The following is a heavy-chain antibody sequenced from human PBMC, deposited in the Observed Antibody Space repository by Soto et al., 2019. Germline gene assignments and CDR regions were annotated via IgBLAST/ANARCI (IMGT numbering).Heavy chain of an antibody. CDR3: ARDCSGGSCPRDF. D-gene: IGHD2-15*01. Sequence: QVQLQESGPGLVKPSATLSLTCTVSGVSIRSYYWRWIRQSAGKGLEWIGRIYIGGITDYNPSLKSRVTMSVDTSKIQFSLKLSSVTGADTAVYYCARDCSGGSCPRDFWGPGILVTGSS. V-gene: IGHV4-4*07. J-gene: IGHJ4*02. CDR1: GVSIRSYY. CDR2: IYIGGIT.